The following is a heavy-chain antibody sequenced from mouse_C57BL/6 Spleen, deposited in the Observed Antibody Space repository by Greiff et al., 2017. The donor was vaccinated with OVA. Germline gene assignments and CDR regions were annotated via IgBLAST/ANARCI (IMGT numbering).Heavy chain of an antibody. CDR3: AREGGYGYDVGYAMDH. Sequence: VQLQQSGAELMKPGASVKLSCKATGYTFTGYWIEWVKQRPGHGLEWIGEILPGSGSTNYNEKFKGKATFTADTSSNTAYMQLSSLTTEDSAIYYCAREGGYGYDVGYAMDHWGQGTSVTVSS. CDR1: GYTFTGYW. V-gene: IGHV1-9*01. J-gene: IGHJ4*01. D-gene: IGHD2-2*01. CDR2: ILPGSGST.